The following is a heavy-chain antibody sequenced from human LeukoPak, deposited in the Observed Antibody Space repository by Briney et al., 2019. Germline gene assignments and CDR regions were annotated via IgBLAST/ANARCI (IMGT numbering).Heavy chain of an antibody. V-gene: IGHV3-23*01. CDR3: AKYDSFDHYYDSSGRFDF. D-gene: IGHD3-22*01. CDR2: ISGSGADT. J-gene: IGHJ4*02. Sequence: GGSLRLSCAASGFTFSNYAMTWVRQAPGKGLEWVSEISGSGADTYYADSVKGRFTISRDNSKNTLFLQMNSLRAEDTAVYYCAKYDSFDHYYDSSGRFDFWGQGTLVTVSS. CDR1: GFTFSNYA.